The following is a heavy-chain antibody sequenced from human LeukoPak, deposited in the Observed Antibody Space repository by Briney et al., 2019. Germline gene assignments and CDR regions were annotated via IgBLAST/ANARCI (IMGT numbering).Heavy chain of an antibody. J-gene: IGHJ6*03. Sequence: ASVKVSCKASGYTFTSYDINWVRQATGQGLEWMGWMNPNSGNTGYAQKFQGRVTMTRNTSISTAYMELSSLRSEDTAVYYCARAPSSHYDFWSGYYYYYYYMDVWGKGTTVTVSS. CDR2: MNPNSGNT. CDR1: GYTFTSYD. CDR3: ARAPSSHYDFWSGYYYYYYYMDV. V-gene: IGHV1-8*01. D-gene: IGHD3-3*01.